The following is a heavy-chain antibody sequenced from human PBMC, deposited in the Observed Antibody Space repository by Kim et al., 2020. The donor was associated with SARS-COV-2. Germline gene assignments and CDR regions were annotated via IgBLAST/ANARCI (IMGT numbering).Heavy chain of an antibody. CDR3: ARAIYYDSSPFDY. CDR2: IYYSGTT. D-gene: IGHD3-22*01. V-gene: IGHV4-31*03. Sequence: SETLSLTCTVSGASISSGGYYWSWIRRHPGKGLEWIAYIYYSGTTYYNPSLKSRVTISLDTSKNQFSLRLSSVTAADTAVYYCARAIYYDSSPFDYWGQG. J-gene: IGHJ4*02. CDR1: GASISSGGYY.